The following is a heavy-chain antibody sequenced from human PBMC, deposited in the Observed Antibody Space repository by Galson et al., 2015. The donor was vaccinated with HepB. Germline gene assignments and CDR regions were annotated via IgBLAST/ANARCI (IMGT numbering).Heavy chain of an antibody. V-gene: IGHV3-30*03. J-gene: IGHJ4*02. CDR2: ISYDGSNK. Sequence: SLRLSCAASGFTFSSYGMHWVRQAPGKGLEWVAVISYDGSNKYYADSVKGRFTISRDNSKNTLYLQMNSLRAEDTAVYYCASADYGDAYFDYWGQGTLVTVSS. D-gene: IGHD4-17*01. CDR3: ASADYGDAYFDY. CDR1: GFTFSSYG.